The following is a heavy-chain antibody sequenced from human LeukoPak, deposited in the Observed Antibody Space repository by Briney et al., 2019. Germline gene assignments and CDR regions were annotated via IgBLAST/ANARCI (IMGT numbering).Heavy chain of an antibody. V-gene: IGHV3-74*01. Sequence: PGGSLRLSCAASGFTFSSYSMNWVRQAPGKGLVWVSRINSDGSSTSYADSVKGRFTISRDNAKNTLYLQMNSLRAEDTAVYYCARARGSRPSRSSWIDYWGQGTLVTVSS. J-gene: IGHJ4*02. CDR1: GFTFSSYS. CDR3: ARARGSRPSRSSWIDY. CDR2: INSDGSST. D-gene: IGHD6-13*01.